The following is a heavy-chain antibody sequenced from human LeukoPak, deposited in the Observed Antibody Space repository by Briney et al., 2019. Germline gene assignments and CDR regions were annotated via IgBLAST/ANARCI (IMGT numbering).Heavy chain of an antibody. D-gene: IGHD6-13*01. CDR1: GYTFTSYG. CDR2: ISAYNGNT. Sequence: ASVKVSCKASGYTFTSYGISWVRQAPGQGLEWMGWISAYNGNTNYAQKLQGRVTMTTDTSTSTAYMELRSLRSDDTAVYYCVRKIMAADARSYDSWGQGTLVTVSS. CDR3: VRKIMAADARSYDS. J-gene: IGHJ4*02. V-gene: IGHV1-18*04.